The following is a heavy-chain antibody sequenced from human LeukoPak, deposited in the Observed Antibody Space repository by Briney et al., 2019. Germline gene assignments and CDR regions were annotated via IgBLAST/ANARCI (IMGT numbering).Heavy chain of an antibody. CDR2: INPNSGGT. V-gene: IGHV1-2*04. J-gene: IGHJ6*04. Sequence: ASVKVSCKASGYTFTGYYMHWVRQAPGQGLEWMGWINPNSGGTNYAQKFQGWVTMTRDTSIGTAYMELSRLRSDGTAVYYCARGALGYYYYYGMDVWGKGTTVTVSS. CDR3: ARGALGYYYYYGMDV. CDR1: GYTFTGYY.